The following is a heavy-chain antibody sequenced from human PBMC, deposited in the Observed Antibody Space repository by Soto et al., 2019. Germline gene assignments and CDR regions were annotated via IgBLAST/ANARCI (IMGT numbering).Heavy chain of an antibody. J-gene: IGHJ6*02. D-gene: IGHD3-22*01. V-gene: IGHV3-30*18. CDR1: GFTFSSYG. Sequence: QVQLMESGGSVLQPGRSLRLSCAASGFTFSSYGMHWVRQAPGKGLEWVTMISNDGSIQYYGDSVKGRFTVSRDNSKNTLFLEINSLTAEDTATYYCAKDRRDSSGTCSRCFGMDVWGQGTTVTVSS. CDR3: AKDRRDSSGTCSRCFGMDV. CDR2: ISNDGSIQ.